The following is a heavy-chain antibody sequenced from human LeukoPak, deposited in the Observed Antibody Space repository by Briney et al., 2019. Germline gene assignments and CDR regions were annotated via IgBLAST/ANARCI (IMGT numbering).Heavy chain of an antibody. Sequence: WASVKVSCKASGYTFTSYGISWVRQAPGQGLEWMGWISAYNGNTNYAQKLQGRVTMTTDTSTSTAYMELRSLRSDDTAVYYCARDFVEMATIWHGGRAWGQGTLVTVSS. J-gene: IGHJ5*02. CDR2: ISAYNGNT. V-gene: IGHV1-18*01. CDR3: ARDFVEMATIWHGGRA. D-gene: IGHD5-24*01. CDR1: GYTFTSYG.